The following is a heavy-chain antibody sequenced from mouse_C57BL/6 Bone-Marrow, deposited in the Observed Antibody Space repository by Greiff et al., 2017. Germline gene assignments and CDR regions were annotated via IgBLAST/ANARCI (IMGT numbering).Heavy chain of an antibody. D-gene: IGHD6-2*01. CDR3: ARGFSPDY. CDR2: INPYNGGT. CDR1: GYTFTDYY. V-gene: IGHV1-19*01. J-gene: IGHJ2*01. Sequence: VQLQQSGPVLVKPGASVKMSCKASGYTFTDYYMNWVKQSHGKSLEWVGVINPYNGGTSYNQKFKGKVTLTVDKSSSTAYMELNSLTSEDSAVYYCARGFSPDYWGQGTTLTVSS.